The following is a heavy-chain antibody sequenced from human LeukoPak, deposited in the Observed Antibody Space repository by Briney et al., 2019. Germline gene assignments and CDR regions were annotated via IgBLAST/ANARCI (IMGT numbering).Heavy chain of an antibody. J-gene: IGHJ4*02. CDR1: GYNFNNYW. Sequence: GESLKTSCKGSGYNFNNYWIGWVRQMPGKGPEWMGIIYPGDSDTRNSPSFQGQVTISADKSISTAYLQWSSLKASDTAIYYCARLAKARKDGYNFGFDYWGQGTLVTVSS. CDR2: IYPGDSDT. V-gene: IGHV5-51*01. D-gene: IGHD5-24*01. CDR3: ARLAKARKDGYNFGFDY.